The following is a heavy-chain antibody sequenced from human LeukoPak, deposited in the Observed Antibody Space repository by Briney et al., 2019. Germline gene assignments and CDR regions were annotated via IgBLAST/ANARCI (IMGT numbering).Heavy chain of an antibody. V-gene: IGHV5-51*01. D-gene: IGHD5-18*01. J-gene: IGHJ3*02. CDR1: GYSFTSYW. CDR2: IYPGDSDT. Sequence: GESLQISCQGSGYSFTSYWIGWVRQMPGKGLEWMGIIYPGDSDTRYSPSFQGQVTISADKSISTAYLQWSSLKASDTAMYYCARRNVDTAMVYAFDIWGQGTMVTVSS. CDR3: ARRNVDTAMVYAFDI.